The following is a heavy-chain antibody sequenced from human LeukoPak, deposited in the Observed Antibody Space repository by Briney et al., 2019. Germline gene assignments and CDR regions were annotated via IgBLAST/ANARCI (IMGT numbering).Heavy chain of an antibody. Sequence: GRSLRLSCAASGFTFSSYAMHWVRQAPGRGLEWLAFISYDGSNKYYADSVKGRFTISKDNAKNSLYLQMNSLRAEDTALYHCARNNGMDVWGQGTTVIVSS. J-gene: IGHJ6*02. CDR3: ARNNGMDV. CDR2: ISYDGSNK. CDR1: GFTFSSYA. V-gene: IGHV3-30-3*01.